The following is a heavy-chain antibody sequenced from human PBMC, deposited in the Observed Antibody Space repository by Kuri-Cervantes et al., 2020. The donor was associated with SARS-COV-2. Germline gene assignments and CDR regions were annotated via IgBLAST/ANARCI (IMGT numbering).Heavy chain of an antibody. CDR2: FDPEDGET. CDR3: ARGLGFQPDYDFWSGYRVGYYMDV. D-gene: IGHD3-3*01. V-gene: IGHV1-24*01. CDR1: GYTLTELS. J-gene: IGHJ6*03. Sequence: ASVKVSCKVSGYTLTELSMHWVRQAPGKGLEWMGGFDPEDGETIYAQKFQGRVTMTEDTSTDTVYMELSSLRSEDTAVYYCARGLGFQPDYDFWSGYRVGYYMDVWGKGTTVTVSS.